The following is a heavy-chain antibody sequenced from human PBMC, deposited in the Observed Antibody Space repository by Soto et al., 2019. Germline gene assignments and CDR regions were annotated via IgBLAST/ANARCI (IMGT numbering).Heavy chain of an antibody. V-gene: IGHV4-31*03. CDR1: AGSISSGTYY. CDR2: MYYSGTT. J-gene: IGHJ5*02. D-gene: IGHD4-4*01. CDR3: ARGNDFRPGWFDP. Sequence: QVQLQESGPGLVKPSQTLSLTCTVSAGSISSGTYYWNWIRQHPGKGLEWIGYMYYSGTTYYNPSLQSRITISGDTSKNHFSLQLSSVTVADTAVYFCARGNDFRPGWFDPWGQGIMVTVSS.